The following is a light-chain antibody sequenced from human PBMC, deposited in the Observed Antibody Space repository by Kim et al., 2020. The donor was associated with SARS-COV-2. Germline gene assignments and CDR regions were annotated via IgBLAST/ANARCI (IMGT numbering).Light chain of an antibody. V-gene: IGKV3-15*01. J-gene: IGKJ1*01. Sequence: SVSPGPRAALSCRASQNVSTNLAWYQQKPGPAPRLLIYGASTRATGTPARFSGSGSVTEFTLTISRLQSEDFAIYYCQQYHDWRSFGQGTKVDIK. CDR2: GAS. CDR1: QNVSTN. CDR3: QQYHDWRS.